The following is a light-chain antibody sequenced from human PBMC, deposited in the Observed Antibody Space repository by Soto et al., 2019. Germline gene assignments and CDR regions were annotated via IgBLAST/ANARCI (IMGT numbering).Light chain of an antibody. Sequence: EIMMTQSPATLSVSPGERATLSCRASQSVGNNLAWYQQKPGQVPRLLIYYASTRSTGIPARFSGSGSGTEFTLTISSLQSEDFALYYCQQYNDWPPITFGQGTRLEMK. J-gene: IGKJ5*01. CDR3: QQYNDWPPIT. V-gene: IGKV3-15*01. CDR2: YAS. CDR1: QSVGNN.